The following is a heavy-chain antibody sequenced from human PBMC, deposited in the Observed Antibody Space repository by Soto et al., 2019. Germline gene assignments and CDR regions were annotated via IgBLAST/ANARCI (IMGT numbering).Heavy chain of an antibody. V-gene: IGHV4-34*12. D-gene: IGHD3-3*01. CDR3: ARVPFSSFGVADPPVGWFDP. J-gene: IGHJ5*02. Sequence: SETLSLTCAVYGGSFIGYYWSWISKTTGKGLEWLGYIFYTGSTYYNPSLRSRITISIDTSKNRFSLKLTSVTAADTAVYYCARVPFSSFGVADPPVGWFDPWGQGTLVTVSS. CDR2: IFYTGST. CDR1: GGSFIGYY.